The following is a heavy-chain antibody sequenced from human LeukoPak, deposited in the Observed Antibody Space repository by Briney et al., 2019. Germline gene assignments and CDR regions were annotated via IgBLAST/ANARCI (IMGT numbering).Heavy chain of an antibody. Sequence: GGSLRLSCAASGFTFSSYSMNWVRQAPGKGLEWVSSISSSSSYIYYADSVRGRFTISRDNAKNSLYLQMNSLRAEETAVYYCARDYDFWSFIGYFDLWGRGTLVTVSS. D-gene: IGHD3-3*01. CDR2: ISSSSSYI. CDR1: GFTFSSYS. J-gene: IGHJ2*01. CDR3: ARDYDFWSFIGYFDL. V-gene: IGHV3-21*01.